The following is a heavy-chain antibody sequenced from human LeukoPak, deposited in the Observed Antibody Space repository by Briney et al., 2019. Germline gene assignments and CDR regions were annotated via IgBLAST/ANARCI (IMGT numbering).Heavy chain of an antibody. CDR2: IYYSGST. CDR3: ARRSAMVRGVSNWFDP. J-gene: IGHJ5*02. D-gene: IGHD3-10*01. Sequence: SETLSLTCTVSGGSISSYYWSWIRQPPGKVLEWLGYIYYSGSTNYNPSLKSRVTISVDTSKNQFSLKLSSVTAADTAVYYCARRSAMVRGVSNWFDPWGQGTLVTVSS. CDR1: GGSISSYY. V-gene: IGHV4-59*12.